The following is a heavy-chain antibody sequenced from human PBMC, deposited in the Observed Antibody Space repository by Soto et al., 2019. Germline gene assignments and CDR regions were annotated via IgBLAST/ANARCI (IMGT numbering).Heavy chain of an antibody. CDR2: IDPSDSYT. Sequence: PGESLKISCKGSGYSFTSYWISWVRQMPGKGLEWMGRIDPSDSYTNYNPSFQGHVTISADKSISTAYLQWSSLKASDTAMYYCARRCSSTSCYGRYYGMDVWGQGTTVTVSS. CDR3: ARRCSSTSCYGRYYGMDV. D-gene: IGHD2-2*01. J-gene: IGHJ6*02. CDR1: GYSFTSYW. V-gene: IGHV5-10-1*01.